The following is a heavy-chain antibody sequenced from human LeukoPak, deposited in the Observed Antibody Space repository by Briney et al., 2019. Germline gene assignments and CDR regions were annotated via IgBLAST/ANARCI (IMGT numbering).Heavy chain of an antibody. V-gene: IGHV3-48*02. D-gene: IGHD4-17*01. CDR3: ASAPPNGDYFDY. CDR1: GFTFSSYS. J-gene: IGHJ4*02. CDR2: ISSSSSTI. Sequence: GGSLRLSCAASGFTFSSYSMNWVRQAPGKGLEWVSYISSSSSTIYYADSVKGRFTISRDNAKNSLYLQMNSLRDEDTAVYYCASAPPNGDYFDYWGQGALVTVSS.